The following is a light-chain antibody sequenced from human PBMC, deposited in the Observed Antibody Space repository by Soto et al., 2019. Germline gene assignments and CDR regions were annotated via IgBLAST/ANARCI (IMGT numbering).Light chain of an antibody. CDR1: QTRFSSSTNQNY. J-gene: IGKJ1*01. CDR3: QQYYSSPWT. Sequence: DIVMTQSPDSLAVSLAERATINCKSSQTRFSSSTNQNYLAWYQQKSGQPPKLLIYWASTRESGVPDRFSGRGSGTDFTLTISSLQAEDVAVYSCQQYYSSPWTFGQGTKVDIK. V-gene: IGKV4-1*01. CDR2: WAS.